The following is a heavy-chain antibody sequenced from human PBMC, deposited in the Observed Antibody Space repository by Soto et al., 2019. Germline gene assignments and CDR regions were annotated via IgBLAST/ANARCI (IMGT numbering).Heavy chain of an antibody. Sequence: PSETLSLTCTVSGGSFSSGDYYWSWIRQPPGKGLEWIGYIYYSGSTYYNPSLKSRVTISVDKSKNQFSLKLSSVTAADTAVYYCASNSGWLDYWGQGTLVTVSS. CDR3: ASNSGWLDY. D-gene: IGHD6-19*01. CDR2: IYYSGST. J-gene: IGHJ4*02. CDR1: GGSFSSGDYY. V-gene: IGHV4-30-4*01.